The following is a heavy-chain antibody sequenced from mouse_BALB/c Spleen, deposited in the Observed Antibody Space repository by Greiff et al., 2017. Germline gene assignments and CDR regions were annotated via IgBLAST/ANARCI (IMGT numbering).Heavy chain of an antibody. CDR3: ARHDDDSLYYAMDY. CDR2: ISSGGSYT. J-gene: IGHJ4*01. V-gene: IGHV5-9-3*01. Sequence: DVQLVESGGGLVKPGGSLKLSCAASGFTFSSYAMSWVRQTPEKRLEWVATISSGGSYTYYPDSVKGRFTISRDNAKNTLYLQMSSLRSEDTAMYYCARHDDDSLYYAMDYWGQGTSVTVSS. CDR1: GFTFSSYA. D-gene: IGHD2-3*01.